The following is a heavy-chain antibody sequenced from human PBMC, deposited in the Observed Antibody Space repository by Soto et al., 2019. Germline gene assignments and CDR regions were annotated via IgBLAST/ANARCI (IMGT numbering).Heavy chain of an antibody. CDR2: VYTSGTT. D-gene: IGHD3-9*01. V-gene: IGHV4-4*07. Sequence: SETLSLTCTVSGRSMSGYYWSWIRQPAGERLEWIGRVYTSGTTDFNPSLKGRVTMSVDTSKNQFSLKLTSVTAADTALYYCAREDYYDTGYYVVWGQGTQVTVSS. CDR1: GRSMSGYY. CDR3: AREDYYDTGYYVV. J-gene: IGHJ4*02.